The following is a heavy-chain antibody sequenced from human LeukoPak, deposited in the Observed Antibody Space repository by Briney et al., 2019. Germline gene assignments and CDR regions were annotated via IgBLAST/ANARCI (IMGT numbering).Heavy chain of an antibody. CDR2: ISYDGSNK. Sequence: PGGSLRLSCAASGFTFSSYAMHWVRQAPGKGLEWVAVISYDGSNKYYADSVKGRFTISRDNSKNTLYLQMNSLRAEDTAVYYCAREDHYGSGYIDYWGQGTLVTVSS. D-gene: IGHD3-10*01. V-gene: IGHV3-30*04. CDR3: AREDHYGSGYIDY. J-gene: IGHJ4*02. CDR1: GFTFSSYA.